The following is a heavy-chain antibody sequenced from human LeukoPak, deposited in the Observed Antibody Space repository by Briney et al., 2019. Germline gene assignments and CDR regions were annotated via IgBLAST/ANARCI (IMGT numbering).Heavy chain of an antibody. CDR3: ASGSYPFFDN. Sequence: GGSLRLSCAASGFTVSSNYMSWVRQAPGKGLEWVSVIYSGVSTYYADSVKGRFTISRDKSKNTLYLQMSTLRAEDTAVYHCASGSYPFFDNWGQGTLVTVSS. V-gene: IGHV3-66*01. D-gene: IGHD3-10*01. CDR1: GFTVSSNY. CDR2: IYSGVST. J-gene: IGHJ4*02.